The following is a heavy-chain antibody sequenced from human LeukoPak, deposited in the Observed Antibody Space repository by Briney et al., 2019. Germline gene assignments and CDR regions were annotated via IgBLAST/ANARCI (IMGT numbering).Heavy chain of an antibody. V-gene: IGHV1-2*02. CDR2: INPNSGGT. D-gene: IGHD2-15*01. J-gene: IGHJ5*02. CDR3: ARDRYCSGGSCYSGEENWFDP. Sequence: ASVKVSCKASGYTFTGYYMHWVRQAPGQGLEWMGWINPNSGGTNYAQKFQGRVTMTRDTSISTAYMELSRLRSDDTAVYYCARDRYCSGGSCYSGEENWFDPWGQGTLVTVSS. CDR1: GYTFTGYY.